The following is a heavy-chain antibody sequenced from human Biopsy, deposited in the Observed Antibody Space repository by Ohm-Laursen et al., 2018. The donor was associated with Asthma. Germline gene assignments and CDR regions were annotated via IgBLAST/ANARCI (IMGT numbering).Heavy chain of an antibody. CDR1: GFTFSTYG. CDR3: ARAGESDLVGGLDV. CDR2: IAWDGINS. D-gene: IGHD2-21*01. J-gene: IGHJ6*02. Sequence: SLRLSCAASGFTFSTYGMHWVRQAPGKGPEWVAYIAWDGINSYYADSVKGRFTISRDNSRNTLYLQKNSLRADDTAVYYCARAGESDLVGGLDVWGQGTTVIVS. V-gene: IGHV3-30*03.